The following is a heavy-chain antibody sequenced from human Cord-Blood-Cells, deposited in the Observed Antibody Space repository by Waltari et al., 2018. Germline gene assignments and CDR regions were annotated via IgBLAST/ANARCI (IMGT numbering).Heavy chain of an antibody. CDR3: ARDITMVRGDDAFDI. J-gene: IGHJ3*02. Sequence: EVQLVESGGGLVQPGGSLRLSCAASGFTFSSSWMHWVRQAQGKGLVWVSRINSDGSSTSYADSVKGRFTISRDNAKNTLYLQMNSLRAEDTAVYYCARDITMVRGDDAFDIWGQGTMVTVSS. CDR2: INSDGSST. V-gene: IGHV3-74*01. D-gene: IGHD3-10*01. CDR1: GFTFSSSW.